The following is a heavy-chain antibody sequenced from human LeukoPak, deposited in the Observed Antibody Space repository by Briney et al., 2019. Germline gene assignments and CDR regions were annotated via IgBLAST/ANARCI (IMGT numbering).Heavy chain of an antibody. V-gene: IGHV3-21*01. D-gene: IGHD3-9*01. J-gene: IGHJ6*02. Sequence: GGSLRLSCAASGFTFSSYSMNWVRQAPGKGLEWVSSISSSSSYIYYADSVKGRFTIARDNAKNSLYLQMNSLRAEDTAVYYCARVGVYYDILTGYYNYYYGMDVWGQGTTVTVS. CDR2: ISSSSSYI. CDR3: ARVGVYYDILTGYYNYYYGMDV. CDR1: GFTFSSYS.